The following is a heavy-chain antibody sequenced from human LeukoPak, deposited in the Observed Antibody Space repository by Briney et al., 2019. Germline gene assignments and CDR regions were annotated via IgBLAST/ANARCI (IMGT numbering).Heavy chain of an antibody. CDR3: ARPLSFIAAAESGMDV. V-gene: IGHV4-39*01. J-gene: IGHJ6*02. D-gene: IGHD6-13*01. CDR1: GGSISSSSYY. CDR2: IYYSGST. Sequence: SETLSLTCTVSGGSISSSSYYWGWIRQPPGQGLEWIGSIYYSGSTYYNPSLKSRVTISVDTSKNQFSLKLSSVTAADTAVYYCARPLSFIAAAESGMDVWGQGTTVTVSS.